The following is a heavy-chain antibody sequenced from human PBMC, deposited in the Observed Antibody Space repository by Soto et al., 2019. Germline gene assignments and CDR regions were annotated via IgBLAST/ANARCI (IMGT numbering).Heavy chain of an antibody. CDR2: INPDNGNT. V-gene: IGHV1-3*01. Sequence: SVKVSFKASGYTFTRYTMNWVRQAPGQRLEWMGWINPDNGNTKSSQKFQDRVIITRDTSASTAYMDLSSLRSEDTAVYYCARGIATGQLDPWGQGTLVTVSS. D-gene: IGHD2-15*01. CDR1: GYTFTRYT. CDR3: ARGIATGQLDP. J-gene: IGHJ5*02.